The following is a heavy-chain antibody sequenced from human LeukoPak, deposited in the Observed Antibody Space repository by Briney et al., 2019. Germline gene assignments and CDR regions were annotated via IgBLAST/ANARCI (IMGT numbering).Heavy chain of an antibody. Sequence: QAGGSLRLSCEASGFTFSSYAMHWVRQAPGKGLEWVAVISFDGSNKYYTDPVKGRFTISRDDSKNTVYLQMDSLRPEDTAVFYCASGLLGVRGGSGLFHYWGRGTLVTVSS. D-gene: IGHD3-10*01. V-gene: IGHV3-30-3*01. J-gene: IGHJ4*02. CDR3: ASGLLGVRGGSGLFHY. CDR1: GFTFSSYA. CDR2: ISFDGSNK.